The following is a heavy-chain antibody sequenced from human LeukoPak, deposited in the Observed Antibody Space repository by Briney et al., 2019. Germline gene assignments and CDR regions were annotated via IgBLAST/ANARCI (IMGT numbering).Heavy chain of an antibody. CDR3: AKKRYDSSGYYYVNYFDY. V-gene: IGHV3-23*01. CDR2: ISGSGGST. D-gene: IGHD3-22*01. Sequence: PGGSLRLSCAASGFTFSSYAMSWVRQAPGKGLEWVSAISGSGGSTYYADSVKGRFTISRDNSKNTLYLQMNSLRAEDTAVYYCAKKRYDSSGYYYVNYFDYWGQGTLVTVSS. CDR1: GFTFSSYA. J-gene: IGHJ4*02.